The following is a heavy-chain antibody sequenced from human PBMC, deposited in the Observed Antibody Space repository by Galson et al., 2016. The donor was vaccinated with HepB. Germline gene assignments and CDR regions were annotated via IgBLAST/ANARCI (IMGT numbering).Heavy chain of an antibody. CDR1: GFTFSSYA. CDR3: AKDYDFLTGYFSDLGH. Sequence: SLRLSCAASGFTFSSYAMSWVRQAPGKGLEWVSEVSGSADSTYHADSVKGRFTTSRDNAKSALYLQMNSLRAEDTALYYCAKDYDFLTGYFSDLGHWGQGTLVTVSS. D-gene: IGHD3-9*01. V-gene: IGHV3-23*01. J-gene: IGHJ4*02. CDR2: VSGSADST.